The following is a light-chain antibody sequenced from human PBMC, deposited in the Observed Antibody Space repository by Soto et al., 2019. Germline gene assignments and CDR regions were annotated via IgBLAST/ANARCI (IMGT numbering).Light chain of an antibody. CDR2: DAS. CDR3: QQYNNYLYT. Sequence: ILMTQSPYTLSASEGDRVLITSQASQSISKWVAWYQQKPGKAPKLLIYDASILESGVASRFSGSGSGSEFTLTISSLQPDDFATYYCQQYNNYLYTFGQGTKVDIK. V-gene: IGKV1-5*01. J-gene: IGKJ2*01. CDR1: QSISKW.